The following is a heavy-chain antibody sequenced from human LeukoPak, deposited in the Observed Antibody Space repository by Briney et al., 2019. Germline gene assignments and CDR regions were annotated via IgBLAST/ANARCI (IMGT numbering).Heavy chain of an antibody. D-gene: IGHD4-17*01. Sequence: GGSLRLSCVASGFTFSTYSMNWVRQAPGKGLEWVSSISSSSRHRYYADSVKGRSTISRDDAKNSVYLQMNSLRAEETAVYYCVRDFNTVTTAYLQHWGQGTLVTVSS. CDR2: ISSSSRHR. J-gene: IGHJ1*01. CDR3: VRDFNTVTTAYLQH. V-gene: IGHV3-21*01. CDR1: GFTFSTYS.